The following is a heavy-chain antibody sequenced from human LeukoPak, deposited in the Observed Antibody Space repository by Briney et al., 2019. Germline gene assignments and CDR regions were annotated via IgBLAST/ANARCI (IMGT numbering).Heavy chain of an antibody. CDR1: GYTFTGFA. CDR2: MNIGNGNT. J-gene: IGHJ4*02. Sequence: GASVKVSCKASGYTFTGFAVHWVRQAPGQRPEWMGWMNIGNGNTKYSQNFQDRITVIRDTSANTVYMELSSLRSEDTAVYYCARSEILDYYYGSGRYFDYWGQGSLVTVSS. D-gene: IGHD3-10*01. CDR3: ARSEILDYYYGSGRYFDY. V-gene: IGHV1-3*04.